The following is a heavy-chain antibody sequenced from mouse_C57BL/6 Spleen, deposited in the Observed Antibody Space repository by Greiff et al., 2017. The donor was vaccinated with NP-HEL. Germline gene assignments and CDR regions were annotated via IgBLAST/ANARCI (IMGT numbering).Heavy chain of an antibody. V-gene: IGHV1-18*01. CDR3: ARPYYYGSSYFDY. J-gene: IGHJ2*01. Sequence: VQLKESGPELVKPGASVKIPCKASGYTFTDYNMDWVKQSHGKSLEWIGDINPNNGGTIYNQKFKGKATLTVDKSSSTAYMELRSLTSEDTAVYYCARPYYYGSSYFDYWGQGTTLTVSS. CDR1: GYTFTDYN. CDR2: INPNNGGT. D-gene: IGHD1-1*01.